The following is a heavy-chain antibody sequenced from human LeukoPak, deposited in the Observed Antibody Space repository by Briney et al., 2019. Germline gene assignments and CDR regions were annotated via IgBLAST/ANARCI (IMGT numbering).Heavy chain of an antibody. CDR1: GYSIGSGYY. V-gene: IGHV4-38-2*02. CDR2: IYHSGST. Sequence: SETLSLTCTVSGYSIGSGYYWGWIRQPPGKGLEWIGSIYHSGSTYYNPSLKSRVTISVDTSKNQFSLKLSSVTAADTAVYYCAREGAAAGTRWFDPWGQGTLLTVSS. D-gene: IGHD6-13*01. CDR3: AREGAAAGTRWFDP. J-gene: IGHJ5*02.